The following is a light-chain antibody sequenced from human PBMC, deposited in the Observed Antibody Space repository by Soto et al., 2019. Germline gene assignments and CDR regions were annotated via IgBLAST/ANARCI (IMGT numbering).Light chain of an antibody. CDR2: EMN. CDR1: TGAVGGDNY. CDR3: SHSSGSPYV. Sequence: QSALTQPPSATGSPGGSFTLTCSATTGAVGGDNYLSWFQQHPGKAPSIMIYEMNKRPSGIPDRFSGSQTGNTAALTVSGLQAEDEAEYYCSHSSGSPYVFGTGTKVTVL. J-gene: IGLJ1*01. V-gene: IGLV2-8*01.